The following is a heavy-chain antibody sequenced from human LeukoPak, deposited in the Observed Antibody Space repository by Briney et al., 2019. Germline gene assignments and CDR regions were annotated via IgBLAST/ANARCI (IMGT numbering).Heavy chain of an antibody. J-gene: IGHJ4*02. CDR3: ANLRGY. Sequence: PGRSLRLSCAASGFTFDDYAMHWVRQAPGKGLEWVSGISWNSGSIGYADSVKGRFTISRDNAKNSLYLQMNSLRAEDTALYYCANLRGYWGQGTLVTVSS. CDR1: GFTFDDYA. CDR2: ISWNSGSI. V-gene: IGHV3-9*01.